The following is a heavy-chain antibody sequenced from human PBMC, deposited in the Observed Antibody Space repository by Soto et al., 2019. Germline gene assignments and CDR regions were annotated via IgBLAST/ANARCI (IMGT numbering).Heavy chain of an antibody. Sequence: EVQLVESGGGLVQPGGSLRLSCAASGFTFSSYWIHWVRQAPGEGLVWVSRIKGDEITTNYAYSVKGRFTISRDNAKNTVFLQMNSLSAEDTAVYCCARGAFGADYLDTWGQGTLVTVSS. CDR2: IKGDEITT. CDR1: GFTFSSYW. V-gene: IGHV3-74*01. J-gene: IGHJ5*02. CDR3: ARGAFGADYLDT. D-gene: IGHD3-3*01.